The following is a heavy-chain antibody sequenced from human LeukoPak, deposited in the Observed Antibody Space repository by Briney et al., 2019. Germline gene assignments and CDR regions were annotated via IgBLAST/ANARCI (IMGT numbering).Heavy chain of an antibody. CDR1: GFTFSDYY. CDR3: ARGLPGRLIAAAGTGGVDY. J-gene: IGHJ4*02. V-gene: IGHV3-11*01. CDR2: ISSSGSTI. D-gene: IGHD6-13*01. Sequence: PGGSLRLSCAASGFTFSDYYMSWIRQAPGKGLEWVSYISSSGSTIYYADSVKGRFTISRDNAKNSLYLQMNSLRAEDTAVYYCARGLPGRLIAAAGTGGVDYWGQGILVTVSS.